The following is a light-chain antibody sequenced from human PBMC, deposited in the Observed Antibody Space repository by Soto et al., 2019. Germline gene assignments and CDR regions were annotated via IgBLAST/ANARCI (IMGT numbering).Light chain of an antibody. V-gene: IGKV1-39*01. CDR3: QQSYTAPLT. CDR1: QSISTY. CDR2: AAS. J-gene: IGKJ5*01. Sequence: DIQMTQSPSSLSASVGDRVTITCRASQSISTYLNWYQQKPGKAPNLLIFAASTLQSGVPSRFSGSGSGTDFTLTIRSLQPEDFATYYCQQSYTAPLTFGLGTRLE.